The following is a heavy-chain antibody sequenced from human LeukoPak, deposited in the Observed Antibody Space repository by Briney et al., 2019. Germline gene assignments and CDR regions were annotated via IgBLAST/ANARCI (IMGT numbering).Heavy chain of an antibody. CDR2: IYYSGST. CDR3: ARESLDHAFDI. V-gene: IGHV4-38-2*02. Sequence: SETLSLTCTVSGYSISSGYYWGWIRQPPGKGLEWIGSIYYSGSTYYNPSLKSRVTISVDTSKNQFSLKLSSVTAADTAVYYCARESLDHAFDIWGQGTMVTVSS. CDR1: GYSISSGYY. J-gene: IGHJ3*02.